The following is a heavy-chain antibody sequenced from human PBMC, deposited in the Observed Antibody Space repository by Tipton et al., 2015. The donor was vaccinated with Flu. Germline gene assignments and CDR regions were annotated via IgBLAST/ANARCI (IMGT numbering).Heavy chain of an antibody. D-gene: IGHD2-15*01. J-gene: IGHJ4*02. Sequence: TLSLTCTVSGDSLSNYYWGWIRQPAGKGLEWIGRIYTSGSTTYNPSLKSRVTISVDTSKNQFSLRLNSVTATDTAMYYCARDYCSGGICYPDYWGQGTLVTVSS. CDR1: GDSLSNYY. CDR2: IYTSGST. CDR3: ARDYCSGGICYPDY. V-gene: IGHV4-4*07.